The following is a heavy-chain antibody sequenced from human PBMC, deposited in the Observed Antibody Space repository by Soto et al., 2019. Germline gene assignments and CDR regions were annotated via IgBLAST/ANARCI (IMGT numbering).Heavy chain of an antibody. J-gene: IGHJ4*02. Sequence: QVQLVQSGAEVKKPGSSVNVSCKASGASFSSYTLTWVRQAPGQGLEWMGKIIPMLGIANYAQKFQGRVSITADKSTTTAYMELSSLRSEETAVYYCARSASYGPFDYWGQGTLVTVSS. CDR3: ARSASYGPFDY. V-gene: IGHV1-69*02. CDR1: GASFSSYT. D-gene: IGHD2-8*01. CDR2: IIPMLGIA.